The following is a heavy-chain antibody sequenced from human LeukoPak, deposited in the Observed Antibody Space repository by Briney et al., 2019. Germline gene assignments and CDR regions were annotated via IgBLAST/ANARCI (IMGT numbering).Heavy chain of an antibody. CDR2: IYYSGST. V-gene: IGHV4-31*03. CDR3: ARGAVAAFDI. Sequence: PSETLSLTCTVSGGSISSGGYYWSWIRQHPGKGLEWIGYIYYSGSTYYNPSLKSRVTISVDTSKNQFSLKLSSVTAADTAVYYCARGAVAAFDIWGQGTMVTVSS. CDR1: GGSISSGGYY. J-gene: IGHJ3*02.